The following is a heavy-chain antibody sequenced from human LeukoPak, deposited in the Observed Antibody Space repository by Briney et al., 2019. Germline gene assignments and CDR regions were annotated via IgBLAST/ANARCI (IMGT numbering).Heavy chain of an antibody. V-gene: IGHV3-23*01. D-gene: IGHD4-11*01. CDR3: AKMPNSNYFDY. CDR1: GFTFSNCA. J-gene: IGHJ4*02. CDR2: ISDSASST. Sequence: GGSLRLSCAASGFTFSNCAMNWVRQAPGKGLEWVSAISDSASSTYYADSVKGRFTISRDNAKNTLYLQMNSLRAEDTAVYYCAKMPNSNYFDYWGQETLVTVSS.